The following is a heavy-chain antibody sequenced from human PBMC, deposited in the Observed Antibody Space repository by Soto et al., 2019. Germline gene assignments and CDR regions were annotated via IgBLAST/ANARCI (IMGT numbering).Heavy chain of an antibody. CDR1: GASLGGFH. CDR2: LIHGGST. D-gene: IGHD3-16*01. Sequence: LALTCAIYGASLGGFHWTWLRQAPGKGLEWIGELIHGGSTNYNPSLKGRVSFSLDTSKNQFSLHLMSVTAADTAVYYCARSPLGYDYVRQTWREVGDSFDIWGRGTLVTVSS. CDR3: ARSPLGYDYVRQTWREVGDSFDI. V-gene: IGHV4-34*12. J-gene: IGHJ3*02.